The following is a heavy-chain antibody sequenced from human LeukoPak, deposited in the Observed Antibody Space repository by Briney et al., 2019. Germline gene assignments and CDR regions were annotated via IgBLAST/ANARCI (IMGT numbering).Heavy chain of an antibody. CDR1: GEPFSGYY. CDR2: IYYSGSA. J-gene: IGHJ4*02. CDR3: ARAGGVKTAALDLDY. V-gene: IGHV4-59*01. Sequence: PSETLSLTCAVSGEPFSGYYWGWIRQPPGKGLEWIGNIYYSGSANHNPSLKSRVTISRDTSKNQFSLKLTSVTTADTAVYYCARAGGVKTAALDLDYWGQGTLVTVSS. D-gene: IGHD6-25*01.